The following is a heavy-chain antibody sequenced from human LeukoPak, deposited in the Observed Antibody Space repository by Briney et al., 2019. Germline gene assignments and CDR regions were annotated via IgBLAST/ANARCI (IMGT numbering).Heavy chain of an antibody. D-gene: IGHD2-15*01. V-gene: IGHV4-39*01. CDR1: GGSISSSSYY. CDR2: IYYSGST. Sequence: PSETLSLTCTVSGGSISSSSYYWGWLRQPPGKGLEWIGSIYYSGSTYYNPSLKSRVTISVDTSTNQFSLKLSSVTAADTAVYYCARHLTARRDIVVVVAASWFDPWGQGTLVTVSS. CDR3: ARHLTARRDIVVVVAASWFDP. J-gene: IGHJ5*02.